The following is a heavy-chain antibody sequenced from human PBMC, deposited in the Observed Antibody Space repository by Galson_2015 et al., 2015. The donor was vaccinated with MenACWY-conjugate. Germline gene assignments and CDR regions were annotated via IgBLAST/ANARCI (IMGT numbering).Heavy chain of an antibody. CDR1: GGSASSSGYY. CDR3: AREFSY. V-gene: IGHV4-61*08. Sequence: SEPLSLTCPVSGGSASSSGYYWTWLRQPPGKGLEWIGLIYDSGTTKYNPSLKGRVTISLDTSKTQVSLKLSSVTAADTAVYYCAREFSYWGQGTLVTVSS. D-gene: IGHD2/OR15-2a*01. CDR2: IYDSGTT. J-gene: IGHJ4*02.